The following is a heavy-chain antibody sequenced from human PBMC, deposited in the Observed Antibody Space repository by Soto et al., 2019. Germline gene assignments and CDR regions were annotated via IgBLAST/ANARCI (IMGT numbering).Heavy chain of an antibody. D-gene: IGHD6-19*01. J-gene: IGHJ6*02. CDR3: ARGIVGSGWYVYYYGMDV. V-gene: IGHV4-34*01. CDR2: INHSGST. Sequence: LSLTCAVYGGSFSGYYWSWIRQPPGKGLEWIGEINHSGSTNYNPSLKSRVTISVDTSKNQFSLKLSSVTAADTAVYYCARGIVGSGWYVYYYGMDVWGQGTTVTVSS. CDR1: GGSFSGYY.